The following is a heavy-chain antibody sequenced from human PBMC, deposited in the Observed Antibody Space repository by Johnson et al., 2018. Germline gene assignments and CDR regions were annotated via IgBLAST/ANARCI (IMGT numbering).Heavy chain of an antibody. D-gene: IGHD4-17*01. CDR2: ISGSGGST. Sequence: SWIRQPPGKGLEWVSAISGSGGSTYYADSVKGRFTISRDNSKNTLYRQMNSLRAEDTAVYYCAKCYGDYVYYYYGMDVWGQGTTVTVSS. V-gene: IGHV3-23*01. J-gene: IGHJ6*02. CDR3: AKCYGDYVYYYYGMDV.